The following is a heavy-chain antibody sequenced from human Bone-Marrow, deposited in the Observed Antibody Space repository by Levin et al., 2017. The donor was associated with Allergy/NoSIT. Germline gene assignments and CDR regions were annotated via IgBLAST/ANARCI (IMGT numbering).Heavy chain of an antibody. D-gene: IGHD2-2*01. CDR2: IKADGSEK. V-gene: IGHV3-7*01. J-gene: IGHJ6*02. CDR1: GFTLRQSW. CDR3: ARDSFSTSSGLDYYYGLDV. Sequence: LSLPCAASGFTLRQSWMTWVRQAPGKGLEWVAKIKADGSEKYYVDSLKGRFSISRDNTRKSVSLQISNLRAEDTAVYYCARDSFSTSSGLDYYYGLDVWGQGTTVTV.